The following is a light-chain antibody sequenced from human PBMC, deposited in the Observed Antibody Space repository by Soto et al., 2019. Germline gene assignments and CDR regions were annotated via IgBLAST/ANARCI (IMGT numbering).Light chain of an antibody. J-gene: IGKJ4*01. V-gene: IGKV1-9*01. CDR2: AAS. Sequence: DIQLTQSPSFLSASVGDRVTITCRASQGIASYLAWYQQKPGKAPKLLIYAASTLQSGVPSRFSGSGSGTEFTLTISSLQPEDFATYYCQQLNTYPPFFGGGTKVEIQ. CDR1: QGIASY. CDR3: QQLNTYPPF.